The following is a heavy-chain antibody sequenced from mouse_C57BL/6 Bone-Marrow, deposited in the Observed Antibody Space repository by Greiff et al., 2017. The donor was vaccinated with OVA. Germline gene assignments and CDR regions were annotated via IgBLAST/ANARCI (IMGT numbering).Heavy chain of an antibody. V-gene: IGHV1-69*01. CDR1: GYTFTSYW. CDR3: ARRCDYYAMDY. Sequence: VKLQQPGAELVMPGASVKLSCKASGYTFTSYWMHWVKQRPGQGLEWIGEIDPSDSYTNYNQKFKGKSTLTVDKSSSTAYMQLSSLTSEDSAVYYCARRCDYYAMDYWGQGTSVTVSS. J-gene: IGHJ4*01. CDR2: IDPSDSYT.